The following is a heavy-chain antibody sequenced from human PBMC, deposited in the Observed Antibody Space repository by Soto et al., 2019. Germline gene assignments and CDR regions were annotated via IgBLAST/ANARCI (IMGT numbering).Heavy chain of an antibody. V-gene: IGHV3-48*02. CDR2: ISRSSSTI. J-gene: IGHJ4*02. CDR3: ARALSGYDSSGG. D-gene: IGHD3-22*01. CDR1: GFTFSSYS. Sequence: QPGGSLRLSCAASGFTFSSYSMNWVRQAPGKGLEWVSYISRSSSTIYYADSVKGRFTISRDNAKNSLYLQMNSLRDEDTAVYYCARALSGYDSSGGWGQGTLVTVSS.